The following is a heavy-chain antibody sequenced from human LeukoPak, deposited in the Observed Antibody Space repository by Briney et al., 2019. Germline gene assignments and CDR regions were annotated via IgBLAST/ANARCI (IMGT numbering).Heavy chain of an antibody. J-gene: IGHJ3*02. CDR1: GFTFSSYS. CDR2: ISSSSSYI. D-gene: IGHD2-21*02. CDR3: ARDGPCGGDCYRAFDI. V-gene: IGHV3-21*01. Sequence: PGGSLRLSCAASGFTFSSYSMNWVRQAPGKGLEWASSISSSSSYIYYADSVKGRFTISRDNAKNSLYLQVNSLRAEDTAVYYCARDGPCGGDCYRAFDIWGQGTMVTVSS.